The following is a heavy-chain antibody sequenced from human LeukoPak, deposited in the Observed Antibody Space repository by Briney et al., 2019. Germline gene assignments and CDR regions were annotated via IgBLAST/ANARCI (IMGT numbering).Heavy chain of an antibody. CDR2: IQHDGNNK. V-gene: IGHV3-30*02. J-gene: IGHJ4*02. Sequence: GGSLRLSCAASGFTFSSYGMHWVRQAPGKGLEWVTFIQHDGNNKYYADSVKGRFTISRESSQNTLYLQMNSLRVEDTAVYYCAKDVRTEAAAMSYWGQGSLVIVSS. D-gene: IGHD2-2*01. CDR1: GFTFSSYG. CDR3: AKDVRTEAAAMSY.